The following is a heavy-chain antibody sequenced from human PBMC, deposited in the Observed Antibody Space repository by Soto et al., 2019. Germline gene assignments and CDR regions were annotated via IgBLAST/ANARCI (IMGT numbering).Heavy chain of an antibody. V-gene: IGHV3-7*03. J-gene: IGHJ4*02. D-gene: IGHD3-9*01. Sequence: XVSLRLSCAASGFTFSSYWMSWVRQAPGKGLEWVANIKQDGSEKYYVDSVKGRFTISRDNAKNSLYLQMNSLRAEDTAVYYCARDSYDILTGYQNPHFDYWGQGTLVTVSS. CDR3: ARDSYDILTGYQNPHFDY. CDR1: GFTFSSYW. CDR2: IKQDGSEK.